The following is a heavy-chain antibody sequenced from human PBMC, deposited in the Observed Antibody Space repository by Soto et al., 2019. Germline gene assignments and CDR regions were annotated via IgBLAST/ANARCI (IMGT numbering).Heavy chain of an antibody. D-gene: IGHD3-16*01. CDR1: GDSVSSNSAA. CDR2: KYYRSKWFN. Sequence: SQTLSLTCAISGDSVSSNSAAWNWIRQSPSRGLEWLGRKYYRSKWFNNYALSVKSRITINPDTPKNQLSLQLNYVTPEDTAVYDCARGDQGFDYWGQGTLVTVSS. V-gene: IGHV6-1*01. J-gene: IGHJ4*02. CDR3: ARGDQGFDY.